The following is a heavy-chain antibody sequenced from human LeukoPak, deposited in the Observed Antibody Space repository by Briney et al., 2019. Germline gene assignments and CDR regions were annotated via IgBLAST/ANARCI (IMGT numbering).Heavy chain of an antibody. CDR3: AKDAQRGFDYSNSLEY. Sequence: GGSLTLSCVASQFRFPFSHDGMPWGRQAPGRGLEWVSVIGRDGTNQYDADSVKGRLTISRNNCQNTVYLQINSLRVENTAVYFCAKDAQRGFDYSNSLEYWGQGTLVTVSS. D-gene: IGHD4-11*01. V-gene: IGHV3-33*06. CDR1: RFPFSHDG. CDR2: IGRDGTNQ. J-gene: IGHJ4*02.